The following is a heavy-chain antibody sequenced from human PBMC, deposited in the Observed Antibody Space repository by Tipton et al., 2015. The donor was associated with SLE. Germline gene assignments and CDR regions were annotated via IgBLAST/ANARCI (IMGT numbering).Heavy chain of an antibody. CDR3: AKIEDIRYYLGLDV. J-gene: IGHJ6*02. V-gene: IGHV4-4*01. CDR1: GVSISSSNW. Sequence: TLSLTCAVSGVSISSSNWWSWVRQVPGKGLEWIGEIHHSGTTYYNPSLESRVTISVDKSNNHFSLRLNSVTAADTAVYFCAKIEDIRYYLGLDVWGRGTTVTVSS. D-gene: IGHD2-15*01. CDR2: IHHSGTT.